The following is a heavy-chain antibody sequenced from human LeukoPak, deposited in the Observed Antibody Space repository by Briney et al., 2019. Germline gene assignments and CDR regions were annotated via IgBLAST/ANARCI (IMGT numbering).Heavy chain of an antibody. V-gene: IGHV4-61*02. D-gene: IGHD1-26*01. Sequence: PSETLSLTCTVSGGSISSGSYYWSWIRQPAGKGLEWIGRIYTSGSTNYNPSLKSRVTISVDTSKNQFSLKLSSVTAADTAVYYCARDQMGASDYWGQGTLVTVSS. J-gene: IGHJ4*02. CDR2: IYTSGST. CDR1: GGSISSGSYY. CDR3: ARDQMGASDY.